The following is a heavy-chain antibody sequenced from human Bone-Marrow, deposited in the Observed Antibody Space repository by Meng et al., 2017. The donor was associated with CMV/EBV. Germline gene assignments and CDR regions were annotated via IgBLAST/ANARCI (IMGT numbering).Heavy chain of an antibody. CDR1: GYTFTGYY. D-gene: IGHD6-19*01. CDR3: ARVSSAVAGCFDY. V-gene: IGHV1-2*02. CDR2: INPNSGGT. Sequence: QVQLVQSGAEVKKPGXSVKVSCKASGYTFTGYYMHWVRQAPEQGLEWMGWINPNSGGTNYAQKFQGRVTMTRDTSTSTVYMELSSLRSEDTAVYYCARVSSAVAGCFDYWGQGTLVTVSS. J-gene: IGHJ4*02.